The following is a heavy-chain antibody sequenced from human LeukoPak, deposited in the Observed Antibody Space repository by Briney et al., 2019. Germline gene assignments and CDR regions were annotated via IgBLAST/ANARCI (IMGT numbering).Heavy chain of an antibody. Sequence: GGSLRLSCAASGFTFSSYAMSWVRQAPGKGLEWLSHINGRGGIINYADSVKGRFTISRDNARNSLDLHMGSLGAEDTAVYYCAREGDGSRYYFDYWGQGTTVTVSS. CDR3: AREGDGSRYYFDY. J-gene: IGHJ4*03. CDR1: GFTFSSYA. V-gene: IGHV3-48*04. D-gene: IGHD2-21*01. CDR2: INGRGGII.